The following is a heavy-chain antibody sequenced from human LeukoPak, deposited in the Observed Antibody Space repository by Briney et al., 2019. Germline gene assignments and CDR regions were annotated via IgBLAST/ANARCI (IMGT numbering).Heavy chain of an antibody. CDR3: ARAGQWLVLWYPVDY. Sequence: GASVKVSCKAPGYTFTSYGISWVRQAPGQGLAWMGWISAYNGNTNYAQKLQGRVTMTTDTSTSTAYMELRSLRSDDTAVYYCARAGQWLVLWYPVDYWGQGTLVTVSS. CDR1: GYTFTSYG. D-gene: IGHD6-19*01. V-gene: IGHV1-18*01. CDR2: ISAYNGNT. J-gene: IGHJ4*02.